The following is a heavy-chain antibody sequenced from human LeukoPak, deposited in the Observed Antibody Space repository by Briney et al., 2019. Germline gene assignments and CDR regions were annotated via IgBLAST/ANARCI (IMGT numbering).Heavy chain of an antibody. V-gene: IGHV3-30-3*01. Sequence: PGGSLRLSCAASGFTFSSYAMHWVRQAPGKGLEWVAVISYDGSNKYYADSVKGRFTISRDNSKNTLYLQMNSLRAEDTAVYYCARDQSDAFVIWGQGTMVTVSS. CDR1: GFTFSSYA. CDR2: ISYDGSNK. J-gene: IGHJ3*02. CDR3: ARDQSDAFVI.